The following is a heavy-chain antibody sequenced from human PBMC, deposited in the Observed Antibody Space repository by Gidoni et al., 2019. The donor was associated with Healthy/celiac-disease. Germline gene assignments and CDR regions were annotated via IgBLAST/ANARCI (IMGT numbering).Heavy chain of an antibody. CDR1: GGSISSGGYY. D-gene: IGHD3-10*02. CDR2: IYYSGST. Sequence: QVQLQESGPGLVKPSQTLSLTCTVSGGSISSGGYYWSWIRQHPGKGLEWIGYIYYSGSTYYNPSLKSRVTISVDTSKNQFSLKLSSVTAADTAVYYCARGGMFIYYYGMDVWGQGTTVTVSS. V-gene: IGHV4-31*03. CDR3: ARGGMFIYYYGMDV. J-gene: IGHJ6*02.